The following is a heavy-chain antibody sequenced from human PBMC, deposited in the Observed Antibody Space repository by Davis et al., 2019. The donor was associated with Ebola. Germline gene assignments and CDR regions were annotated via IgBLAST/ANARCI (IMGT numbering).Heavy chain of an antibody. CDR1: GFTFNSYA. CDR2: ISGSGDST. V-gene: IGHV3-23*01. CDR3: ARGVVGGTTYPYYFDY. J-gene: IGHJ4*02. D-gene: IGHD1-7*01. Sequence: GESLKISCAASGFTFNSYAMSWVRQAPGKRLEWVSLISGSGDSTTYVDSVKGRFTISRDNSKNTLYLQMNSLRAEDTALYYCARGVVGGTTYPYYFDYWGQGTLVTVSS.